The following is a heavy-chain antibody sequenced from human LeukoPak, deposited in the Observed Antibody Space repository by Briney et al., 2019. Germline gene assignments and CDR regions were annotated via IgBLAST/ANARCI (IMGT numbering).Heavy chain of an antibody. CDR3: GKTTVGYSSGQKPAWPVDF. Sequence: GGSLRLSCEASGFTFGSHAMYWVRQARGKGLEWVAGIFGSGGSPHYADSVKGRFTISRDSPRNTVYLQINSLRDDDTAVYYCGKTTVGYSSGQKPAWPVDFWGQGTLVTVSS. CDR1: GFTFGSHA. V-gene: IGHV3-23*01. CDR2: IFGSGGSP. D-gene: IGHD5-18*01. J-gene: IGHJ4*02.